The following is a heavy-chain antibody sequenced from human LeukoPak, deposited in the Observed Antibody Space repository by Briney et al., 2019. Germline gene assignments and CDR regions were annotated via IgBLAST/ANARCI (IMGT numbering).Heavy chain of an antibody. CDR2: INQAGSDN. CDR1: GLTFNNYW. CDR3: ARVGFCSDSSCHAAGWYFDL. J-gene: IGHJ2*01. V-gene: IGHV3-7*01. D-gene: IGHD2-15*01. Sequence: GGSLRLSCAASGLTFNNYWMSWVRQAPGKGLEWVANINQAGSDNYYLDSVKGRFTISRDNAENSLYLQMNSLRGEDTAVYSCARVGFCSDSSCHAAGWYFDLWGRGTLVTVSS.